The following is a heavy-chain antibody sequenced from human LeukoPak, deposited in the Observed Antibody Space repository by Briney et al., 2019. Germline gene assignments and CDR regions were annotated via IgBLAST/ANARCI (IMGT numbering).Heavy chain of an antibody. CDR1: GDSISTGYHY. CDR3: ASSYGDYLAFDI. Sequence: SETLSLTCTVSGDSISTGYHYWTWIRQPAGKGLEYIGRIFISGSTNYSPSLKSRVSISVDKSKSQFSLKLSSVTAADTAVYYCASSYGDYLAFDIWGQGTMVTVSS. D-gene: IGHD4-17*01. CDR2: IFISGST. V-gene: IGHV4-61*02. J-gene: IGHJ3*02.